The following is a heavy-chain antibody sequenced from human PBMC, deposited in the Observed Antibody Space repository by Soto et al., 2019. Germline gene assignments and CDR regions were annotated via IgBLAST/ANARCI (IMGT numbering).Heavy chain of an antibody. CDR3: AKDRVGGTFYTPLGF. CDR1: GFNFDNYG. J-gene: IGHJ4*02. Sequence: GGSLRLSCQASGFNFDNYGMHWVRQAPGKGLEWVAVITYDGSNKYYADSVKGRFTISRANSKNTLSLHLNTLKPEDTAVYHCAKDRVGGTFYTPLGFWGQGTLVTVSS. CDR2: ITYDGSNK. V-gene: IGHV3-30*18. D-gene: IGHD1-7*01.